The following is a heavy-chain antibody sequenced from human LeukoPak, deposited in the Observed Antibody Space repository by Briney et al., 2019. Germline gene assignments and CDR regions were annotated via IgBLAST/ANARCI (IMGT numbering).Heavy chain of an antibody. Sequence: PGGSLRLSCAASGFTFSSYGMHWVRQAPGKGLEWVAVIWYDGSNKYYADSVKGRFTISRDNSKNTLYLQMNSLRSEDTAVYYCARAPFAVPAAMSRYYGMDVWGQGTTVTVSS. D-gene: IGHD2-2*01. CDR2: IWYDGSNK. CDR3: ARAPFAVPAAMSRYYGMDV. V-gene: IGHV3-33*01. CDR1: GFTFSSYG. J-gene: IGHJ6*02.